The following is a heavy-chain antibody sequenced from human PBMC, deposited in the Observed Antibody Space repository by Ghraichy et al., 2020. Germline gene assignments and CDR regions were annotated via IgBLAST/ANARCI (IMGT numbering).Heavy chain of an antibody. J-gene: IGHJ4*02. CDR3: TASLAY. CDR2: IKTKADGGTT. V-gene: IGHV3-15*01. Sequence: GGSLRLSCAASGFTFTDAWMTWVRQAPGKGLEWVGRIKTKADGGTTDYAASVKGRFTISRDDAKNMLYLQLSSLTSEETAVYYCTASLAYWGQGTLVTVS. CDR1: GFTFTDAW.